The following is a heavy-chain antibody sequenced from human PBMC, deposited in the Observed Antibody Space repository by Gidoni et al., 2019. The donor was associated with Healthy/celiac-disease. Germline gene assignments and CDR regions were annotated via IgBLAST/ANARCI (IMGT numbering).Heavy chain of an antibody. J-gene: IGHJ5*02. V-gene: IGHV5-51*01. Sequence: SPSFQGQVTISADKSISTAYLQWSSLKASDTAMYYCARHPGQDYGDYVGWFDPWGQGTLVTVSS. D-gene: IGHD4-17*01. CDR3: ARHPGQDYGDYVGWFDP.